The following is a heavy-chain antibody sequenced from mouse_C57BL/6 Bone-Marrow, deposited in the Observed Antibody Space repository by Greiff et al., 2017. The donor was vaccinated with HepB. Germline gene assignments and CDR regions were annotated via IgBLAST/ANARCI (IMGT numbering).Heavy chain of an antibody. CDR1: GYTFTSYG. V-gene: IGHV1-81*01. J-gene: IGHJ4*01. CDR3: ARCYYGSSYYAMDY. D-gene: IGHD1-1*01. Sequence: QVQLQQSGAELARPGASVKLSCKASGYTFTSYGISWVKQRTGQGLEWIGEIYPRSGNTYYNEKFKGKATLTADKSSSTAYMELRSLTSEDSAVYFCARCYYGSSYYAMDYWGQGTSVTVSS. CDR2: IYPRSGNT.